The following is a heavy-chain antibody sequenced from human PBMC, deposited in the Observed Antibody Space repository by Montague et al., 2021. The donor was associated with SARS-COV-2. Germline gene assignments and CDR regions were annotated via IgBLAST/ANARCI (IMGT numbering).Heavy chain of an antibody. CDR1: GGSFSGYY. Sequence: SETLSLTCAVYGGSFSGYYWSWIRQPPGKGLEWIGEINHSGSTNYNPSLKSRVTISVDTSKNQSSLKLSSVTAADTAVYYCARGRVVAATLSDYYYYGMDVWGQGTTVTVSS. D-gene: IGHD2-15*01. CDR3: ARGRVVAATLSDYYYYGMDV. CDR2: INHSGST. V-gene: IGHV4-34*01. J-gene: IGHJ6*02.